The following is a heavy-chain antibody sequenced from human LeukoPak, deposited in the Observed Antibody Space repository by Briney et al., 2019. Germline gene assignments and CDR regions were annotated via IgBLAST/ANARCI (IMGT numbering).Heavy chain of an antibody. J-gene: IGHJ6*02. CDR2: TYYRAKCYY. CDR1: GDSVSSISVA. Sequence: SQTLSLTCAISGDSVSSISVAWNWIRQSPSIGLEWLGRTYYRAKCYYEYAVSVKIRINISPATSKNQFSLQLTSVTPEDTAVYYCSLARSEYHYGMDVWGQGTTVTVSS. V-gene: IGHV6-1*01. CDR3: SLARSEYHYGMDV.